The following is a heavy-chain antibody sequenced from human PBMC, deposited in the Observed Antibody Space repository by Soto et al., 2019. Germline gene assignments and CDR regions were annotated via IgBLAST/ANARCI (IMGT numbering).Heavy chain of an antibody. V-gene: IGHV3-23*01. J-gene: IGHJ4*02. CDR2: ISGSGGST. CDR3: AKSPDFWSGEAFDY. D-gene: IGHD3-3*01. CDR1: GFTFSSYA. Sequence: PXGSLRLSCAASGFTFSSYAMSWVRQAPGKGLDWVSAISGSGGSTYYADSVKGRFTISRDNSKNTLYLQMNSLRAEDTAVYYCAKSPDFWSGEAFDYWGQGTLVTVSS.